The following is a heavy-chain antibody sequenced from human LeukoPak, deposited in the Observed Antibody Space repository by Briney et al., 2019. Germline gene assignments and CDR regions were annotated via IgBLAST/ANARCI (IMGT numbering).Heavy chain of an antibody. CDR1: GFTFSSYS. J-gene: IGHJ4*02. V-gene: IGHV3-21*05. Sequence: GGSLRLSCAASGFTFSSYSMNWVRQAPGKGLEWVSYISSSSSYIYYADSVKGRFTISRDNAKNSLYLQMNSLRAEDTAVYYCARAGAARHFDYWGQGTLVTVSS. CDR2: ISSSSSYI. CDR3: ARAGAARHFDY. D-gene: IGHD6-6*01.